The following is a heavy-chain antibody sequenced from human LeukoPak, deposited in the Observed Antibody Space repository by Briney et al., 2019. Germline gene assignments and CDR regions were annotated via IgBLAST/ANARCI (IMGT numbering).Heavy chain of an antibody. CDR3: ARERVVGAPFFDY. Sequence: PSETLSLTCTVSGGSISSYYWSWLRQPPGKGLEWIGYIYYSGSTNYNPSLKSRVTISVDTSKNQFSLKLSSVTAADTAVHYCARERVVGAPFFDYWGQGTLVTVSS. V-gene: IGHV4-59*01. CDR2: IYYSGST. J-gene: IGHJ4*02. D-gene: IGHD1-26*01. CDR1: GGSISSYY.